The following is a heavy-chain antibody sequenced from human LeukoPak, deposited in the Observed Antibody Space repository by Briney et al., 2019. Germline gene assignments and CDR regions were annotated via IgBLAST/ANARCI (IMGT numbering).Heavy chain of an antibody. Sequence: GSLRLSCAASGFTFSRCWMSWVRQAPGKGLEWVANIHQDGSDKYYVDSVKGRFTISRDNAKNSLYLQMNSLRAEDTAVYYCAELGITMIGGVWGKGTTVTISS. CDR1: GFTFSRCW. D-gene: IGHD3-10*02. J-gene: IGHJ6*04. V-gene: IGHV3-7*01. CDR2: IHQDGSDK. CDR3: AELGITMIGGV.